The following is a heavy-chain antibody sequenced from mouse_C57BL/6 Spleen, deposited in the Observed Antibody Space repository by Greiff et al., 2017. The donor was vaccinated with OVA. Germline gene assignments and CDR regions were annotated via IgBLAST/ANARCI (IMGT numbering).Heavy chain of an antibody. CDR2: ISDGGSYT. J-gene: IGHJ1*03. CDR1: GFTFSSYA. CDR3: ARDGLWLRERYVDV. Sequence: EVKVVESGGGLVKPGGSLKLSCAASGFTFSSYAMSWVRQTPEKRLEWVATISDGGSYTYYPDNVKGRFTISRDNAKNNLYLQMSHLKSEDTAMYYCARDGLWLRERYVDVWGTGTTVTVSS. V-gene: IGHV5-4*01. D-gene: IGHD2-2*01.